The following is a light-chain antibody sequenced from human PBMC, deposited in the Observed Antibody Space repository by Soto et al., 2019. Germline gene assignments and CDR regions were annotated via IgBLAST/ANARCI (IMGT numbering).Light chain of an antibody. V-gene: IGKV3-20*01. J-gene: IGKJ2*01. CDR2: GAS. CDR1: QTVSSSH. CDR3: QHFGSXPPKYT. Sequence: EVVLTQSPGTLSLSPGERATLSCRASQTVSSSHLAWYQQKPGQAPRLLIYGASDRATDIPDRFSGSGSGTDFTLTISRLEPEDFAVYYCQHFGSXPPKYTFGQGTKLEIK.